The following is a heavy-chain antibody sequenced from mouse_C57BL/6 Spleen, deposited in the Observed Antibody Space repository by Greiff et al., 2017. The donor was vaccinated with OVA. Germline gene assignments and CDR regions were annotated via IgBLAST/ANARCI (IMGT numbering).Heavy chain of an antibody. CDR2: IDPSDSYT. CDR3: ARGDDGYYSIYWYFDV. J-gene: IGHJ1*03. D-gene: IGHD2-3*01. Sequence: VQLQQPGAELVMPGASVKLSCKASGYTFTSYWMHWVKQRPGQGLEWIGEIDPSDSYTNYNQKFKGKSTLTVDKSSSTAYMQLSSLTSEDSAVXSCARGDDGYYSIYWYFDVWGTGTTVTVSS. V-gene: IGHV1-69*01. CDR1: GYTFTSYW.